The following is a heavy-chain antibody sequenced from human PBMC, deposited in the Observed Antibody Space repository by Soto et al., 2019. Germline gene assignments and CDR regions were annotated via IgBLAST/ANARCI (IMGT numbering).Heavy chain of an antibody. D-gene: IGHD6-13*01. CDR2: IYYSGST. CDR1: GGSISSYY. Sequence: PSETLSLTCTVSGGSISSYYWSWIRQPPGKGLEWIGYIYYSGSTNYNPSLKSRVTISVDTSKNQFSLKLSSVTAADTAVYYCAKDQPMGRIAAAGTGGFDPWGQGTLVTVS. V-gene: IGHV4-59*01. CDR3: AKDQPMGRIAAAGTGGFDP. J-gene: IGHJ5*02.